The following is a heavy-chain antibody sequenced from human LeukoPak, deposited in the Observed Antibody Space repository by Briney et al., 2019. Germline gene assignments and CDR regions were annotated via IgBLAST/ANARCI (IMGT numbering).Heavy chain of an antibody. V-gene: IGHV3-21*01. CDR2: ISSSSSYI. Sequence: GGSLRLSCAASGFTFSSYSMNWVRQAPGKGLEWVSSISSSSSYIYYADSVKGRFTISRDNAKNSLYLQMNSLRAEDTAVYYCARDQIAVAGETFDYWGQGTLVTVSS. CDR1: GFTFSSYS. J-gene: IGHJ4*02. D-gene: IGHD6-19*01. CDR3: ARDQIAVAGETFDY.